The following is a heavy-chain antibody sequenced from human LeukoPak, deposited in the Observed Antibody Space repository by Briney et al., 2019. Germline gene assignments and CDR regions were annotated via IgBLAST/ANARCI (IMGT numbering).Heavy chain of an antibody. CDR3: AWQIASAGTAGFDF. J-gene: IGHJ4*02. D-gene: IGHD6-13*01. V-gene: IGHV4-34*01. CDR2: INHSGST. CDR1: GGSFSGYY. Sequence: KSSETLSLTCAVYGGSFSGYYWSWIRQPPGKGLEWTGEINHSGSTNYNPSLKSRVTISVDTSKNQFSLRLRSVTAADTAVYYCAWQIASAGTAGFDFWGQGARVTGPS.